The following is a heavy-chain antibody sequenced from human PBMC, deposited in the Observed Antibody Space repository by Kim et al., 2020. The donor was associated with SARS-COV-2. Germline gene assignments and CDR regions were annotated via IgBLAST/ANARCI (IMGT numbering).Heavy chain of an antibody. CDR2: INPNSGGT. Sequence: ASVKVSCKASGYTFTGYYMHWVRQAPGQGLEWMGRINPNSGGTNYAQKFQGRVTMTRDTSIITAYMELSRLRSDDTAVYYCAREVYEQQLVRYGMDVWGQGTTVTVSS. CDR3: AREVYEQQLVRYGMDV. V-gene: IGHV1-2*06. D-gene: IGHD6-13*01. CDR1: GYTFTGYY. J-gene: IGHJ6*02.